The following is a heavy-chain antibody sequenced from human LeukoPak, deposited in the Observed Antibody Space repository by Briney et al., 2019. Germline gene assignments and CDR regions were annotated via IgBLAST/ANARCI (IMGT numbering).Heavy chain of an antibody. D-gene: IGHD3-10*01. CDR2: INPNSGGT. CDR1: GYTFTGYY. V-gene: IGHV1-2*02. Sequence: GASVKVSCKASGYTFTGYYMHWVRQAPGQELEWMGWINPNSGGTNYAQKLQGRVTMTRDTSISTAYMELNRLRSDDTAVYYCARERYGSGSYPADYWGQGTLVTVSS. J-gene: IGHJ4*02. CDR3: ARERYGSGSYPADY.